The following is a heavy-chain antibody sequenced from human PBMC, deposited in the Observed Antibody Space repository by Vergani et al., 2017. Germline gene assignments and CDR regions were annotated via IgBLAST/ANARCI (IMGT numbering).Heavy chain of an antibody. D-gene: IGHD3-3*01. V-gene: IGHV3-53*01. J-gene: IGHJ4*02. CDR2: IYSGGST. CDR1: GFTVSSNY. CDR3: AREHYDFWSGFNSGFDY. Sequence: VQLVESGGGLIQPGGSLRLSCAASGFTVSSNYMSWVRQAPGKGLEWVSVIYSGGSTYYADSVKGRFTISRDNSKNTLYLQMNSLRAEDTAVYYCAREHYDFWSGFNSGFDYWGQGTLVTVSS.